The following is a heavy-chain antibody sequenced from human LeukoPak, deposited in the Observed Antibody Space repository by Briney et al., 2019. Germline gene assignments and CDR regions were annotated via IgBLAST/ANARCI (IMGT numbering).Heavy chain of an antibody. CDR1: GGSISNYY. D-gene: IGHD3-3*01. CDR2: IYTSGTT. V-gene: IGHV4-4*07. Sequence: KPSETLSLTCTVSGGSISNYYWSWIRQPAGKGLEWIGRIYTSGTTNYHPSVKSRVTLSVDTSKNQFSLRLSSVTAADTAVYYCAREGGFYRPLDYSGQGTLVTVSS. J-gene: IGHJ4*02. CDR3: AREGGFYRPLDY.